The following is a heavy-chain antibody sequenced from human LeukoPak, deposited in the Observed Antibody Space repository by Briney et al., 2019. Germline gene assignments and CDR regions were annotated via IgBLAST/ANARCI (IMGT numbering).Heavy chain of an antibody. Sequence: GESLKISCKASGYTFTHYWIGWVRQMPGKGLEWMGIIYPSDSDTKYSPSFQGQVTISADKSITTAYLQWSSLKASDSAMYYCARRVPTSATRVLDYWGQGTLVTVSS. CDR1: GYTFTHYW. V-gene: IGHV5-51*01. D-gene: IGHD2-15*01. CDR2: IYPSDSDT. CDR3: ARRVPTSATRVLDY. J-gene: IGHJ4*02.